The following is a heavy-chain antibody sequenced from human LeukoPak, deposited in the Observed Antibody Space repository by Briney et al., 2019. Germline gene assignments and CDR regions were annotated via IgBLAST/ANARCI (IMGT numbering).Heavy chain of an antibody. CDR1: GGSISSYY. V-gene: IGHV4-59*08. CDR3: ARPSIPSAAASALDI. CDR2: IYNIGST. Sequence: SETLSLTCTVSGGSISSYYWSWIRQPPGKGLEWIGYIYNIGSTSYNPSLKSRATMSVDTSKSQVSLKMTSVTAADTAVYYCARPSIPSAAASALDIWGQGTMVTVSS. J-gene: IGHJ3*02. D-gene: IGHD2-2*01.